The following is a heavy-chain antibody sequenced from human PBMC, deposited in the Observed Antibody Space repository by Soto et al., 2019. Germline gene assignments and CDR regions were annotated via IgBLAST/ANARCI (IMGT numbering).Heavy chain of an antibody. CDR1: GYSFTNYW. Sequence: SLKISCKGSGYSFTNYWIGWVRQMPGKGLEWMGIIYPGDSDTRYSPSFQGQVTISADKSISTAYLQWSSLKASDTAMYYCARAMVRGKNYYGVDVWGQGTTVTVSS. J-gene: IGHJ6*02. CDR3: ARAMVRGKNYYGVDV. V-gene: IGHV5-51*01. D-gene: IGHD3-10*01. CDR2: IYPGDSDT.